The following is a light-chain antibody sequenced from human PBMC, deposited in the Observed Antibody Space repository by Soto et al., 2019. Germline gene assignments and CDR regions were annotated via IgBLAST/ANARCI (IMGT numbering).Light chain of an antibody. CDR1: QSVSSQ. J-gene: IGKJ4*01. V-gene: IGKV3-11*01. Sequence: EIVLTQSPATLSLSPGERATLSCRASQSVSSQLAWYQQKPGQAPRLLIYDASNRATGIPARFSGSGSATDFTLTISSLEPEDFALYYCQQRSDWPLTFGGGTKVEIK. CDR3: QQRSDWPLT. CDR2: DAS.